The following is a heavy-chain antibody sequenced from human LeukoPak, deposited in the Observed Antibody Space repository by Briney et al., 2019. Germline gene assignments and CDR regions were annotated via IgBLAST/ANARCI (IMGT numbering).Heavy chain of an antibody. V-gene: IGHV1-8*03. CDR3: ARAYNWNYEGGWFDP. CDR2: MNPNSGNT. Sequence: ASVKVSCKAAGYTFTSYDINWVRQATGQGREWGGWMNPNSGNTGYAQKFQGGVTITRNTSISTAYMELSSLRSEDTAVYYCARAYNWNYEGGWFDPWGQGTLVTVSS. CDR1: GYTFTSYD. D-gene: IGHD1-7*01. J-gene: IGHJ5*02.